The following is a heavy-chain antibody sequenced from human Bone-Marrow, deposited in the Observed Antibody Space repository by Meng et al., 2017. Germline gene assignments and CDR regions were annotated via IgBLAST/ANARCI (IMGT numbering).Heavy chain of an antibody. CDR3: ARDIRQGGNIWFDP. Sequence: LEASGPGLVSTSETLALPLPVTARVDSSSSYYWSLIRQPPGKGLEWIGYIYYSETTYYNPSLSSLVTISVDTSKNQFSLNLSSVTAADTAVYYCARDIRQGGNIWFDPWGQGTLVTVSS. CDR1: ARVDSSSSYY. V-gene: IGHV4-61*01. CDR2: IYYSETT. J-gene: IGHJ5*02. D-gene: IGHD3-16*01.